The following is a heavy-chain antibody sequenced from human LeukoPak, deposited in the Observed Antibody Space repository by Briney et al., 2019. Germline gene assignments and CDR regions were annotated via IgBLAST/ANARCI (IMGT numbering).Heavy chain of an antibody. CDR2: ISGSGGST. V-gene: IGHV3-23*01. CDR1: GFTFSSYD. CDR3: AKDSSSGTYYDY. J-gene: IGHJ4*02. D-gene: IGHD1-26*01. Sequence: GGSLRLSCAASGFTFSSYDTSWVRQAPGKGLEWVSAISGSGGSTYYADSVKGRFSMSRDNSKNTVYPQMNSLRAEDTAGYYCAKDSSSGTYYDYWGQGTLVTVSS.